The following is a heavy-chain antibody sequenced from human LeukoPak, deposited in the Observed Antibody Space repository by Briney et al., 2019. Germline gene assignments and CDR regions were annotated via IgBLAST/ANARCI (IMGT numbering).Heavy chain of an antibody. CDR1: GYTFTSYD. CDR3: ARSRNRPSSGFPGDFDY. D-gene: IGHD6-19*01. CDR2: MNPNSGNT. J-gene: IGHJ4*02. V-gene: IGHV1-8*01. Sequence: ASVKVSCKASGYTFTSYDINWVRQATGQGLEWMGWMNPNSGNTGYAQKFQGRVTMTRNTSISTAYMELSSLRSEDTAVYYCARSRNRPSSGFPGDFDYWGQGTLATVSS.